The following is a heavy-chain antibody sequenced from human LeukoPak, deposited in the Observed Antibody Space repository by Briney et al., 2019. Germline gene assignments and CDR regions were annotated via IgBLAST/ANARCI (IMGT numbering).Heavy chain of an antibody. CDR3: ARGRRGYSGSSADFDY. CDR1: GGSISSGGYY. J-gene: IGHJ4*02. D-gene: IGHD1-26*01. CDR2: IYHSGST. Sequence: SETLSLTCTVSGGSISSGGYYWSWIRQPPGKGLEWIGYIYHSGSTYYNPSLKSRVTISVDRSKNQFSLKLSSVTAADTAVYYCARGRRGYSGSSADFDYWGQGTLVTVSS. V-gene: IGHV4-30-2*01.